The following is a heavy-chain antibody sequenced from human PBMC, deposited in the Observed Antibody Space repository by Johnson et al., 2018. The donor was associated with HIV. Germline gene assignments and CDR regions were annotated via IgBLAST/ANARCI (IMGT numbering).Heavy chain of an antibody. D-gene: IGHD3-16*02. Sequence: QVQLVESGGGLVQPGGSLRLSCVASGFSVSSNYMSWIRQPPGKGLEWISFISTSGSTLHHADSVKGRFTISRDNAENSLYLQMNSLRAEDTAVYYCARDYSDYVWGGYRFGAFDIWGQGTMVTVSS. J-gene: IGHJ3*02. V-gene: IGHV3-11*04. CDR2: ISTSGSTL. CDR3: ARDYSDYVWGGYRFGAFDI. CDR1: GFSVSSNY.